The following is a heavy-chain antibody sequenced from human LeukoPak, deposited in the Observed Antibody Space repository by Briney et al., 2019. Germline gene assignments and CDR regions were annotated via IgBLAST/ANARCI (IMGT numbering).Heavy chain of an antibody. CDR2: INPNSGGT. CDR1: GYTFTGHY. V-gene: IGHV1-2*02. CDR3: ARDGTYCGGDCYPYNWFDP. D-gene: IGHD2-21*02. Sequence: ASVKVSCKASGYTFTGHYMNWVRQAPGQGLEWMGWINPNSGGTNYAQKSQGRVTMTRDTSISTVYMELKGLRSDDTAVYYCARDGTYCGGDCYPYNWFDPWGQGTLVTVSS. J-gene: IGHJ5*02.